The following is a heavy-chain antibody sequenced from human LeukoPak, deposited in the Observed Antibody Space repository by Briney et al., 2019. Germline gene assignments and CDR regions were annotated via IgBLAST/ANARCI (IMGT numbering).Heavy chain of an antibody. CDR3: ALQPRYFDWFLV. J-gene: IGHJ4*02. Sequence: SVKVSCKASGGTXSSCAINWVRQAPGQGLEWMGGIIPIFGTANYAQKFQGRVTITADESTSTAYMELSSLGSEDTAVYYCALQPRYFDWFLVWGQGTLVTVSS. V-gene: IGHV1-69*01. D-gene: IGHD3-9*01. CDR1: GGTXSSCA. CDR2: IIPIFGTA.